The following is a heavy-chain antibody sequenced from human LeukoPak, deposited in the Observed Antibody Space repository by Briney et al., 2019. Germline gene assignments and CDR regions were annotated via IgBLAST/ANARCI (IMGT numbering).Heavy chain of an antibody. CDR1: KFTFSDYY. CDR2: ISSSSSYT. V-gene: IGHV3-11*03. D-gene: IGHD3-10*01. CDR3: ARCAGFGESCDY. J-gene: IGHJ4*02. Sequence: VGSLRLSRAASKFTFSDYYMGLIRQAPGKGLEWVSYISSSSSYTNYADSVKGRFTISRDNAKNSLYLQMNSLRAEDTAVYYYARCAGFGESCDYWGQGTLVTVSS.